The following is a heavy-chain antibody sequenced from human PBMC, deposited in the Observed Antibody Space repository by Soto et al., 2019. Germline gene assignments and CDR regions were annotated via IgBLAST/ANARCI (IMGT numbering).Heavy chain of an antibody. V-gene: IGHV3-30*18. J-gene: IGHJ4*02. CDR1: GFTFSSYG. Sequence: GGSLRLSCAASGFTFSSYGMHWVRQAPGKGLEWVAVISYDGSNKYYADSVKGRFTISRDNSKNTLYLQMNSLRAEDTAVYYCAKDGGYCTNGVCWYFDYWGQGTLVTVSS. CDR2: ISYDGSNK. CDR3: AKDGGYCTNGVCWYFDY. D-gene: IGHD2-8*01.